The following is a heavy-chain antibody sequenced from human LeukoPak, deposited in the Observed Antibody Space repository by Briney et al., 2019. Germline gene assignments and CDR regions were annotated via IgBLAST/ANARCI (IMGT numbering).Heavy chain of an antibody. CDR2: ISAYNGNT. D-gene: IGHD1/OR15-1a*01. Sequence: ASVKVSCKASGYTFTSYGISWVRQAPGQGLEWMGWISAYNGNTNYAQKLQGRVTMTTDTSTSTAYTELRSLRSDDTAVYYCASNKRGYYYMDVWGKGTTVTVSS. CDR3: ASNKRGYYYMDV. CDR1: GYTFTSYG. J-gene: IGHJ6*03. V-gene: IGHV1-18*01.